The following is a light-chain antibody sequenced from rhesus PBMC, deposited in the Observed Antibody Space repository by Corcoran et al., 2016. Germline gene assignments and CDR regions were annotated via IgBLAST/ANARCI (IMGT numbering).Light chain of an antibody. V-gene: IGKV1-69*01. J-gene: IGKJ1*01. CDR1: QGISDW. CDR2: RAS. CDR3: QQHDNSPPWT. Sequence: DIQMTQSPSSLSASLGDRVTITCRASQGISDWLAWYQQKPGKAPKPRIYRASNLEPGVPSRFCGSGSGTEFTRTISRLQPEDIGTYYWQQHDNSPPWTFGQGTKVEIK.